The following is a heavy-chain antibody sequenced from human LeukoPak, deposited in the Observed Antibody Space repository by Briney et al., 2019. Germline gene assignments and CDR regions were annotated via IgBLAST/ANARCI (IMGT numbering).Heavy chain of an antibody. Sequence: ASVKVSCKASGYTFTSYGISWVRQAPGQGLEWMGWISAYNGNTNYAQKLQGRVTMTTDTSTSTAYMELRSLRSDDTAVYYCARGIRYYYDSSGDAFDIWGQGTMVTVSS. CDR2: ISAYNGNT. D-gene: IGHD3-22*01. J-gene: IGHJ3*02. CDR3: ARGIRYYYDSSGDAFDI. CDR1: GYTFTSYG. V-gene: IGHV1-18*01.